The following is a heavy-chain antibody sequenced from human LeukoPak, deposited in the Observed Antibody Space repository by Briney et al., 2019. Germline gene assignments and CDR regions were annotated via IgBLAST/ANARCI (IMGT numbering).Heavy chain of an antibody. CDR2: IIPIFGTA. CDR3: ARDREENYQLPKAVAVFLGFDP. J-gene: IGHJ5*02. CDR1: GGTFSSYA. V-gene: IGHV1-69*13. D-gene: IGHD2-2*01. Sequence: ASVKVSCKASGGTFSSYAISWVRQAPGQGLEWMGGIIPIFGTANYAQKFQGRVTITADESTSTAYMELSSLRSEDTAVYYCARDREENYQLPKAVAVFLGFDPWGQGTLVTVSS.